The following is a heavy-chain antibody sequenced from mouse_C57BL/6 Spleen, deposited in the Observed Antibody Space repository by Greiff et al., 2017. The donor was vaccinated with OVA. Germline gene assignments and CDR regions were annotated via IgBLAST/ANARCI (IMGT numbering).Heavy chain of an antibody. CDR2: IYPGSGST. J-gene: IGHJ2*01. CDR1: GYTFTSYW. V-gene: IGHV1-55*01. CDR3: ARGLITTVVAPFDY. Sequence: VQLQQPGAELVKPGASVKMSCKASGYTFTSYWITWVKQRPGQGLEWIGDIYPGSGSTKYNEKFKSKATLTVDTSSSTAYMQLSILTSEGSAVYYCARGLITTVVAPFDYWGQGTTLTVSS. D-gene: IGHD1-1*01.